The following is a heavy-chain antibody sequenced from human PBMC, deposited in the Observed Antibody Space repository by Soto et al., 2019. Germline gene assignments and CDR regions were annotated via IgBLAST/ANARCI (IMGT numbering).Heavy chain of an antibody. D-gene: IGHD2-15*01. CDR2: IYPFDSDV. J-gene: IGHJ6*03. CDR3: AILSTSPSKDLSYSYFSIDV. V-gene: IGHV5-51*01. Sequence: PGESLKISCKGSEYTFTNSWIAWVRQMPGKGLEFMGIIYPFDSDVGYNPSFQGQVTISADRSINTASLHWSSLRASDTAMYYCAILSTSPSKDLSYSYFSIDVWGPGTTVTVSS. CDR1: EYTFTNSW.